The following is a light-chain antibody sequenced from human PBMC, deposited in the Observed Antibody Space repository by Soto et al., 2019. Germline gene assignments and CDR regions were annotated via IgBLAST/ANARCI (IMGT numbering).Light chain of an antibody. CDR2: SNN. Sequence: QSVLTQPPSASGTPGQRVTISCSGSSSNIGSNTVNWYQHLPGTAPKLLIYSNNQRTSGVPDRFSGSKSGTSASLAISGLQSGDEADYYCAAWDDSLNGHVVFGGGTKLTV. J-gene: IGLJ2*01. V-gene: IGLV1-44*01. CDR1: SSNIGSNT. CDR3: AAWDDSLNGHVV.